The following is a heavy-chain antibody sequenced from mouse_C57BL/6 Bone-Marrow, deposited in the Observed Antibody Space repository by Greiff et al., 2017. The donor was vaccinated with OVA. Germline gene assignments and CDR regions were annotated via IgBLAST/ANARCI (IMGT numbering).Heavy chain of an antibody. J-gene: IGHJ2*01. CDR1: GYTFTSYW. CDR3: ARLWVRRGGDY. Sequence: QVQLQQPGAELVKPGASVKLSCKASGYTFTSYWMHWVKQRPGQGLEWIGMIHPNSGSTNYNEKFKSKATLTVDKSSSTAYMQLSSLTSEDSAVYYCARLWVRRGGDYWGQGTTLTVSS. CDR2: IHPNSGST. D-gene: IGHD2-14*01. V-gene: IGHV1-64*01.